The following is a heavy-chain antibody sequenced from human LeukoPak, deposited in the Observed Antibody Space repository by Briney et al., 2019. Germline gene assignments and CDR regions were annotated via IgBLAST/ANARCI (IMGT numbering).Heavy chain of an antibody. CDR3: ARRSPGSSSLFFYYMDV. Sequence: GGSLRLSCAASGFTFSNHAMSWVRQAPGKGLEWVSGISSSGSSTFFADHVKGRFTISRDNAKNSPYLQINTLQAEDTAVYYCARRSPGSSSLFFYYMDVWGKGTTVTVSS. CDR1: GFTFSNHA. CDR2: ISSSGSST. J-gene: IGHJ6*03. V-gene: IGHV3-23*01. D-gene: IGHD1-26*01.